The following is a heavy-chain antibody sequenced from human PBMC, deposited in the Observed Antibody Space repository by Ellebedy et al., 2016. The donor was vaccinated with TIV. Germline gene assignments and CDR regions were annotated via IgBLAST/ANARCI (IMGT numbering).Heavy chain of an antibody. Sequence: ASVKVSCXASGYTFTSYYMHWVRQAPGQGLEWMGIINPSGGSTSYAQKFQGRVTITADESTSTAYMELSSLRSEDTAVYYCARDYIAVERYGMDVWGQGTTVTVSS. CDR2: INPSGGST. CDR3: ARDYIAVERYGMDV. D-gene: IGHD6-19*01. V-gene: IGHV1-46*01. J-gene: IGHJ6*02. CDR1: GYTFTSYY.